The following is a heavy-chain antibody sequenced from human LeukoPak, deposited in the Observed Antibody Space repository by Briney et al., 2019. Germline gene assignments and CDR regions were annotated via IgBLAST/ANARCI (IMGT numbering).Heavy chain of an antibody. V-gene: IGHV3-7*01. D-gene: IGHD5-12*01. CDR3: ATDRGYTGWYFDY. CDR1: EFTFSHFA. CDR2: IKQDGSEK. J-gene: IGHJ4*02. Sequence: PGRSLRLSCAVSEFTFSHFAMHWVRQAPGKGLEWVANIKQDGSEKYYVDSVKGRFTISRDNAKNSLYLQMNTLRAEDTAVYYCATDRGYTGWYFDYWGQGTLVTVSS.